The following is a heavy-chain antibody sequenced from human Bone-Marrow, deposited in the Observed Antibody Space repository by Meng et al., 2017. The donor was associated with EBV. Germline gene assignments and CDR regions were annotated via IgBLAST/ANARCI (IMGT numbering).Heavy chain of an antibody. V-gene: IGHV3-74*01. CDR1: GFTFSRYW. Sequence: EVQLAESWGALVQPGGSLRLSCAVSGFTFSRYWMHWVRQAPGKGLVWISRINENGGITTYADSVRGRFTISRDNTKNTLYLQINNVRVEDTAVYFCSRDLAGPYDDWGQGTLVTVSS. CDR2: INENGGIT. CDR3: SRDLAGPYDD. J-gene: IGHJ4*02.